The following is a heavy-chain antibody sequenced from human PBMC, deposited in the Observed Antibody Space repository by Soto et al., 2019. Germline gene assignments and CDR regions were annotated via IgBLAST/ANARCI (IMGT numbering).Heavy chain of an antibody. Sequence: ASVKVSCKASGYTFTSYYMHWVRQAPGQGLEWMGIINPSGGSTSYAQKFQGRVTMTRDTSTSTVYMELSSLRSEDTAVYYCARDTMVRGASLDYYYYYGRDVWGQGTTVTVSS. V-gene: IGHV1-46*01. J-gene: IGHJ6*02. CDR3: ARDTMVRGASLDYYYYYGRDV. D-gene: IGHD3-10*01. CDR1: GYTFTSYY. CDR2: INPSGGST.